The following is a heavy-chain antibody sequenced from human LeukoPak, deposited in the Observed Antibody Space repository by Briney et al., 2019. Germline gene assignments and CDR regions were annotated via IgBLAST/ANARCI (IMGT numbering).Heavy chain of an antibody. J-gene: IGHJ3*02. CDR1: GFTFSGHG. V-gene: IGHV3-30*02. D-gene: IGHD6-19*01. CDR2: IRFDGSYQ. Sequence: PGGSLRLSCAASGFTFSGHGMHWVRQAPGKGLEWVTFIRFDGSYQYYVDSVKGRFTISRDNSKNTLYLQMNSLRGEDTAVYYCARKRYSSSEGLRDAFDIWGQGTAVTVSS. CDR3: ARKRYSSSEGLRDAFDI.